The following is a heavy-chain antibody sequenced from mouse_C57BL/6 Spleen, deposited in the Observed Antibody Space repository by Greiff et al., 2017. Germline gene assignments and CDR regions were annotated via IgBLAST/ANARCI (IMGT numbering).Heavy chain of an antibody. Sequence: QVQLQQSGAELVRPGYSVKLSCKASGYTFTSYWMHWVKQRPIQGLEWIGNIDPSDSETHYNQKFKDKATLTVDKSSSTAYMQLSSLTSEDSAVYYCARDGYYLDYWGQGTTLTVSS. CDR1: GYTFTSYW. V-gene: IGHV1-52*01. CDR3: ARDGYYLDY. D-gene: IGHD2-3*01. CDR2: IDPSDSET. J-gene: IGHJ2*01.